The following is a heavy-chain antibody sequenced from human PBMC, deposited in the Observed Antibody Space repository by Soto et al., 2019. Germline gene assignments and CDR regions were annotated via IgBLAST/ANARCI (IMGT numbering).Heavy chain of an antibody. CDR3: AKFEGPPLEYWYLDF. J-gene: IGHJ2*01. CDR1: GFTFSAYA. D-gene: IGHD1-1*01. Sequence: EVQLLESGGGLVQPGGSLRLSCAASGFTFSAYAMGWVRQAPGNGLEWVSTIHGGGGATHYADSVKGRFTISRDDSKNTLYAQMNSLRAEDRAVDDCAKFEGPPLEYWYLDFWGRGTLVTVSS. V-gene: IGHV3-23*01. CDR2: IHGGGGAT.